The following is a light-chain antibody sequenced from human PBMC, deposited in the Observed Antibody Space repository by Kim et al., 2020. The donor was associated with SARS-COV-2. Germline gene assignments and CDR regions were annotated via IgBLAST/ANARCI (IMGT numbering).Light chain of an antibody. CDR1: KLGDKY. J-gene: IGLJ1*01. Sequence: SYELTQPPSVSVSPGQTASITCSGDKLGDKYASWYQQKPGQSPVLVIYQDTKRPSGIPERFSGSNSGNTATLTISGTQAMDEADYYCQAWASSTGVFGTGTKVTVL. V-gene: IGLV3-1*01. CDR2: QDT. CDR3: QAWASSTGV.